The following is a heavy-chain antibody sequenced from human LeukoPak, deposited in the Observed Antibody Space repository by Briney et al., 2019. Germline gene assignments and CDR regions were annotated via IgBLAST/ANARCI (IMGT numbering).Heavy chain of an antibody. CDR2: INPSGSAT. Sequence: GASVKVSCKASGNTFINNFMHWVRQAPGQGLEWMGLINPSGSATTYPQKLQGRVTTTRDTSTNTVYMELSSLRSEDTAVYYCATDLPTGFGSTGYWGQGTLVTVSS. V-gene: IGHV1-46*01. CDR1: GNTFINNF. CDR3: ATDLPTGFGSTGY. D-gene: IGHD3-10*01. J-gene: IGHJ4*02.